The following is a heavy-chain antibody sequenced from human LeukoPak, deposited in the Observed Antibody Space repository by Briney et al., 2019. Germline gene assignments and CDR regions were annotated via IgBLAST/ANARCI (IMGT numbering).Heavy chain of an antibody. CDR2: INHSGST. CDR1: GGSFSGYY. J-gene: IGHJ5*02. V-gene: IGHV4-34*01. D-gene: IGHD3-10*01. Sequence: SETLSLTCAVYGGSFSGYYWSWIRQPPGKGLEWIGEINHSGSTNYNPSLKSRVTISVDTSKNQFSLKLSSVTAADTAVYYCARLSTKYYYGSGSPTGWFDPWGQGTLVTVSS. CDR3: ARLSTKYYYGSGSPTGWFDP.